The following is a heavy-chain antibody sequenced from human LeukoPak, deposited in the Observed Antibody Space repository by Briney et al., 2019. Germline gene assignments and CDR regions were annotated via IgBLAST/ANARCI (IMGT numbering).Heavy chain of an antibody. CDR2: IYTSGST. CDR1: GGSISSGSYY. J-gene: IGHJ6*03. Sequence: SQTLSLTCTVPGGSISSGSYYWSWIRQPAGKGLEWIGRIYTSGSTNYNPSLKSRVTISVDTSKNQFSLKLSSVTAADTAVYYCARESERYYYYMDVWGKGTTVTISS. V-gene: IGHV4-61*02. CDR3: ARESERYYYYMDV.